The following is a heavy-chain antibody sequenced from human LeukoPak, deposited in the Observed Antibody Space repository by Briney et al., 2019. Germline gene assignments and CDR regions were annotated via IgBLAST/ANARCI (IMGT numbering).Heavy chain of an antibody. CDR2: IYHSGTT. V-gene: IGHV4-30-2*01. Sequence: SETLSLTCTVSGGSISSGGYYWSWIRQPPGKGLEWIGYIYHSGTTYHNPSLNSRVAISVDTSKNQFSLNLRSVTAADTAIYYCARDGAVSGYSFDYWGQGILVTVSS. D-gene: IGHD3-22*01. CDR1: GGSISSGGYY. CDR3: ARDGAVSGYSFDY. J-gene: IGHJ4*02.